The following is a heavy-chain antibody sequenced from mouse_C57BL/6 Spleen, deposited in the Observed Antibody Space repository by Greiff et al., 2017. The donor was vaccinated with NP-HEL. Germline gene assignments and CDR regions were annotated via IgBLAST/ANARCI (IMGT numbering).Heavy chain of an antibody. V-gene: IGHV1-64*01. D-gene: IGHD1-1*01. J-gene: IGHJ1*03. CDR3: ARDGSMRYFDV. CDR2: IHPNSGST. Sequence: QVHVKQSGAELVKPGASVKLSCKASGYTFTSYWMHWVKQRPGQGLEWIGMIHPNSGSTNYNEKFKSKATLTVDKSSSTAYMQLSSLTSEDSAVYYGARDGSMRYFDVWGTGTTVTVSS. CDR1: GYTFTSYW.